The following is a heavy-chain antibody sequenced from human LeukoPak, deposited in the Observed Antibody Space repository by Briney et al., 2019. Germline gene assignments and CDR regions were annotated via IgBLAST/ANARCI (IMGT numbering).Heavy chain of an antibody. CDR1: GFSLSTSGVG. J-gene: IGHJ4*02. CDR2: IYWDDDK. CDR3: AHRRSEGPYGDFDY. D-gene: IGHD4-17*01. V-gene: IGHV2-5*02. Sequence: SGPTLVKPTQTLTLTCTFSGFSLSTSGVGVGWIRQPPGKALEWLALIYWDDDKRYSSSLKSRLTITKDTSKNQVVLTMTNMDPVDTATYYCAHRRSEGPYGDFDYWGQGTLVTVSS.